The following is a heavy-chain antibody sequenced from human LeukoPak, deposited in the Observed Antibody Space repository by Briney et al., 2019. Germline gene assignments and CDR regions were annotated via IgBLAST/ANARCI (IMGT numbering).Heavy chain of an antibody. J-gene: IGHJ4*02. CDR3: ARRSDSGSYSY. Sequence: GESLKISCKGSGYNFADYWIGWMRQMPGKGLEWMGIIYPGDSQMRYSPSFQGQVTISADKSISTAYLQWSSLKASDTAMYYCARRSDSGSYSYWGQGTLVTVSS. V-gene: IGHV5-51*01. CDR1: GYNFADYW. CDR2: IYPGDSQM. D-gene: IGHD3-10*01.